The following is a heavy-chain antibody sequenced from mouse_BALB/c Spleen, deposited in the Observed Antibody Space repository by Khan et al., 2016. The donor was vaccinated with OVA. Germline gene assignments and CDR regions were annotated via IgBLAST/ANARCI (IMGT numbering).Heavy chain of an antibody. CDR3: ATSYFYGYYFDY. CDR1: GFTFNSYG. D-gene: IGHD1-1*01. J-gene: IGHJ2*01. Sequence: EVKLVESRGGLVQPGGSRKLSCAASGFTFNSYGMHWVRQAPEKGLEWVAYISGDSNTIYYTDTVKGRFTISRDKPKKTLFLQMTSLMSEDTAMYYCATSYFYGYYFDYWGPGTTLTVS. V-gene: IGHV5-17*02. CDR2: ISGDSNTI.